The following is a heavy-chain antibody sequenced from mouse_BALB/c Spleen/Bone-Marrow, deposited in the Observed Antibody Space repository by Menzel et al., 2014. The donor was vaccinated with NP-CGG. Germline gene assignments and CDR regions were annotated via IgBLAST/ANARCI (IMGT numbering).Heavy chain of an antibody. J-gene: IGHJ3*01. D-gene: IGHD2-3*01. Sequence: EVQLMESGGGLVKPGGSLKLSCAASGFTFSSYAMSWVRQTPEKRLEWVASISSGGSTYYPDSVKGRFTISRDNARNILYLQMSSLRSEDTAMYYCARGYDGYYGFAYWGQGTLVTVSA. CDR3: ARGYDGYYGFAY. CDR1: GFTFSSYA. CDR2: ISSGGST. V-gene: IGHV5-6-5*01.